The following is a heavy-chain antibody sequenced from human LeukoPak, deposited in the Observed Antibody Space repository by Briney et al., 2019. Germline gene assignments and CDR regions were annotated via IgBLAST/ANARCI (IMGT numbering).Heavy chain of an antibody. V-gene: IGHV3-23*01. CDR1: GFTFSRYA. CDR3: ARDHHRRLYDSQARDTFDI. D-gene: IGHD3-22*01. J-gene: IGHJ3*02. CDR2: IDGSGGAI. Sequence: GGSLRLSCGASGFTFSRYAMSWVRQAPGKGLQWVSQIDGSGGAIYYADSVRGRFTISRDNSKNTLFLEMNSLRAEDTAVYYCARDHHRRLYDSQARDTFDIWGQGTMVTVSS.